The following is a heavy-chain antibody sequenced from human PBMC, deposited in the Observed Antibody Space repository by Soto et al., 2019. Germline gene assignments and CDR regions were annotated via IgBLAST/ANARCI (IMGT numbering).Heavy chain of an antibody. J-gene: IGHJ4*02. Sequence: GGSLRLSCAASGFTFSSYAMHWVRQVPGKGLEWVAVISYDGSNKYYADSVKGRFTISRDNSRNTLYLQMNSLRAEDTAVYYCARDTVVVVAANYLDYWGQGTLVTVSS. V-gene: IGHV3-30-3*01. CDR1: GFTFSSYA. CDR2: ISYDGSNK. D-gene: IGHD2-15*01. CDR3: ARDTVVVVAANYLDY.